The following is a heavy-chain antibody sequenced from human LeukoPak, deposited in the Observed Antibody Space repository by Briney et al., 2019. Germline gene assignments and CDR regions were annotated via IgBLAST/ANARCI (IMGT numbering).Heavy chain of an antibody. CDR1: GFTFSSYS. CDR2: ISSSSSTI. V-gene: IGHV3-48*01. J-gene: IGHJ3*02. Sequence: TGGSLRLSCAASGFTFSSYSMNWVRQAPGKGLEWVSYISSSSSTIYYADSVKGRFTISRDNAKNSLYLQMNSLRAEDTAVYYCATAWLIRRHAFDIWGQGTMVTVSS. D-gene: IGHD6-19*01. CDR3: ATAWLIRRHAFDI.